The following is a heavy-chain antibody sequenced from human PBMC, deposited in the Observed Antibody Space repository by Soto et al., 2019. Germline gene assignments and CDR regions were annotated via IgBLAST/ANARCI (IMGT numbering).Heavy chain of an antibody. V-gene: IGHV2-5*02. CDR2: IYWDDSE. J-gene: IGHJ2*01. CDR3: THNLRWLYFDL. CDR1: GFALSTSGVG. D-gene: IGHD3-22*01. Sequence: QITLKESGPPLVKPTQTLTLTCTFSGFALSTSGVGVGWIRQPPGKALEWLALIYWDDSERYSPSLKSRITITKDTSKNQVVLTLTNTDPVDTAAYYCTHNLRWLYFDLWGRGTLVTVSS.